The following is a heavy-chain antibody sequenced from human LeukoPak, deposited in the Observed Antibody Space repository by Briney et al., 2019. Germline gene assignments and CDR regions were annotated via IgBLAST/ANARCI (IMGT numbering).Heavy chain of an antibody. J-gene: IGHJ3*02. CDR1: GFTFSSYW. CDR2: IKQDGSEK. D-gene: IGHD2-2*01. V-gene: IGHV3-7*01. CDR3: ASWWGRAIVVVSAASGRYAFDI. Sequence: PGGSLRLSCAASGFTFSSYWMSWVRQAPGKGLEWVANIKQDGSEKYYVDSVKGRFTISRDNAKNSLYLQMNSLRAEDTAVYYCASWWGRAIVVVSAASGRYAFDIWGQGTMVTVSS.